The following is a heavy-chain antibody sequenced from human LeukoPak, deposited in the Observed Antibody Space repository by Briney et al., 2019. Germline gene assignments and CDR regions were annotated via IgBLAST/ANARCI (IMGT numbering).Heavy chain of an antibody. CDR3: ARVPRGSTVGTLPYFYYYMDV. Sequence: SETLSLTCTVSDDSFSSGSNYWSWIRQPAGKGLEWIGRIYNSWTTNYNPSLKSRVTISVDTSKNQFSLKLSSVTAADTAVYYCARVPRGSTVGTLPYFYYYMDVWGKGTTVIVSS. D-gene: IGHD1-26*01. V-gene: IGHV4-61*02. CDR1: DDSFSSGSNY. CDR2: IYNSWTT. J-gene: IGHJ6*03.